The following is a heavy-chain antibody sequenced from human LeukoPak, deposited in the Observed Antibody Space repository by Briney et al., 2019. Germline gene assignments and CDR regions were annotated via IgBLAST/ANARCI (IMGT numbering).Heavy chain of an antibody. Sequence: GGSLRLSCAASGFTFNSYWMNWARQAPGKGLEWVASINHNGNVNYDVDSGKGRFTISRDNAKNSLYLQRSNLRAEDTAVYFCARGGGLDVWGQGATVTVSS. D-gene: IGHD3-16*01. CDR2: INHNGNVN. J-gene: IGHJ6*02. V-gene: IGHV3-7*03. CDR3: ARGGGLDV. CDR1: GFTFNSYW.